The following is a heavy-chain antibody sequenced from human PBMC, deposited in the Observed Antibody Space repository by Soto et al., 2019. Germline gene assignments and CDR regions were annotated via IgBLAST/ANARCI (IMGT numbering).Heavy chain of an antibody. D-gene: IGHD5-12*01. J-gene: IGHJ4*02. CDR1: GGSFSGYY. CDR2: INHSGST. Sequence: QVQLQQWGAGLLKPSETLSLTCAVYGGSFSGYYWSWIRQPPGKGLEWIGEINHSGSTNYNPSLRSRVTISVDTSKNQFSLKLSSVTAADTAVYYCARGRVATFWGQGTLVTVSS. V-gene: IGHV4-34*01. CDR3: ARGRVATF.